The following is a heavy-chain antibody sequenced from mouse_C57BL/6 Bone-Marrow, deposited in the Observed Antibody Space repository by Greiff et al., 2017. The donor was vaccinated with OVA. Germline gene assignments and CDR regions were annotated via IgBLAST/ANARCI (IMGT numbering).Heavy chain of an antibody. V-gene: IGHV5-6*01. CDR2: ISSGGSYT. D-gene: IGHD1-1*01. CDR1: GFTFSSYG. J-gene: IGHJ3*01. CDR3: ARPLLLRFLFAY. Sequence: EVPLMESGGDLVQPGASLKLSCASSGFTFSSYGMSWVRQTPDKRLEWVATISSGGSYTYYPDSVKGRFTISRDNAKNTLYLQMSSLKSEDTAMYYCARPLLLRFLFAYWGQGTLVTVSA.